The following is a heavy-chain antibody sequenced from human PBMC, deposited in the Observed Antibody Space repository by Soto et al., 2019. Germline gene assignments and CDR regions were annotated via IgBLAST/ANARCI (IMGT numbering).Heavy chain of an antibody. V-gene: IGHV2-5*02. CDR3: AHKGPEDWPLDY. Sequence: QMTLKESGPTLVRPTQTLTLTCAFSGFSLSTSGVGVGWIRQPPGKALEWLAVIYWDDSKHYSPSLRSRLTITKDTSKNQVVLTMTNTDPMDTGTYYCAHKGPEDWPLDYWGQGTLVIVSS. CDR1: GFSLSTSGVG. CDR2: IYWDDSK. J-gene: IGHJ4*02. D-gene: IGHD3-9*01.